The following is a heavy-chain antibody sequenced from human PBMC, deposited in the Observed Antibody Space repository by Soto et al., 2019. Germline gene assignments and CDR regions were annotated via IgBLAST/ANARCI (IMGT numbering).Heavy chain of an antibody. D-gene: IGHD2-2*01. CDR3: TPDIVVVRPFFDY. Sequence: GGSLRLSCAASGFTFSNAWMSWVRQAPGKGLEWVGRIKSKTDGGTTDYAAPVKGRFTISRDDSKNTLYLQMSSLKTEDTAVYYCTPDIVVVRPFFDYWGQGTLVTVSS. CDR2: IKSKTDGGTT. J-gene: IGHJ4*02. CDR1: GFTFSNAW. V-gene: IGHV3-15*01.